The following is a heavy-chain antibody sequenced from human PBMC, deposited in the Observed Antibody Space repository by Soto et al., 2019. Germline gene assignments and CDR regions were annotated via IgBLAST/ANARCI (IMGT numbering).Heavy chain of an antibody. CDR1: DASINSNH. J-gene: IGHJ1*01. CDR2: MYDSVTT. CDR3: ATYFAGGEGRGR. V-gene: IGHV4-59*01. D-gene: IGHD3-16*01. Sequence: QVHLQESGPRLLKPSETLALTCSISDASINSNHWTWIRQSPGKGLEWIGCMYDSVTTSYDSFFIGRVTISIDTPNNQLSLTLPSVTAADTAVYCCATYFAGGEGRGRGGQGTLVLSSS.